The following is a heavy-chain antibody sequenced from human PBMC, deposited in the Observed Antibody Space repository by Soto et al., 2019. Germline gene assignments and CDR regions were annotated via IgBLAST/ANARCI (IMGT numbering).Heavy chain of an antibody. CDR2: IYYSGST. V-gene: IGHV4-59*01. CDR1: GGSISSYY. J-gene: IGHJ3*02. CDR3: ARVWGGAFDI. D-gene: IGHD3-10*01. Sequence: QVQLQESGPGLVKPSETLSLTCTVSGGSISSYYWSWIRQPPGKGLEWIGYIYYSGSTNYNPSLKSRVTISVDTSKNQFSLKRSSVTAEDKAVYYCARVWGGAFDIWGQGTMVTVSS.